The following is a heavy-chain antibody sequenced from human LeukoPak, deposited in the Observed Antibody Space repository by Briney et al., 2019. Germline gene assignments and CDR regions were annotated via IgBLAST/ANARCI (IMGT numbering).Heavy chain of an antibody. D-gene: IGHD3-22*01. CDR2: ISWNSGSI. J-gene: IGHJ3*02. CDR1: GFTFDDYA. Sequence: PGGPLRLSCAASGFTFDDYAMHWVRQAPGKGLEWVSGISWNSGSIGYADSVKGRFTISRDNAKNSLYLQMNSLRAEDTALYYCAKDQADYYDSSGPKGAFDIWGQGTMVTVSS. CDR3: AKDQADYYDSSGPKGAFDI. V-gene: IGHV3-9*01.